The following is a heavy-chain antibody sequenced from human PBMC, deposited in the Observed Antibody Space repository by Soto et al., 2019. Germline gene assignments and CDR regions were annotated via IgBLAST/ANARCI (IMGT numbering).Heavy chain of an antibody. CDR1: GFTFSNYA. Sequence: EVQLLESGGGLVQPGGSLRVSCAASGFTFSNYAMSWVRQAPGKGLEWVSAISGGGDTTYYADSVKGRFTISRDNSKNTLYLQMTSLRAEDTALYYCAKTVPATNYWGQGTLVTVSS. CDR3: AKTVPATNY. V-gene: IGHV3-23*01. CDR2: ISGGGDTT. D-gene: IGHD6-19*01. J-gene: IGHJ4*02.